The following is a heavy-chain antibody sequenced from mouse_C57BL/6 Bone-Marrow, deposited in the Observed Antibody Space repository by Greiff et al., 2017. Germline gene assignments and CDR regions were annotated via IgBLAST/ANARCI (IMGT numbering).Heavy chain of an antibody. CDR1: GYTFTSYG. CDR3: ARHEAPDYDWFAY. CDR2: FYPGSGSI. Sequence: QVQLQQSGAELARPGASVKLSCKASGYTFTSYGISWVKQRTGQGLEWIGWFYPGSGSIKYNEKFKDKATLTADKSSSTVYMELSRLTSEESAVYFCARHEAPDYDWFAYWGQGTLVTVSA. J-gene: IGHJ3*01. D-gene: IGHD2-4*01. V-gene: IGHV1-62-2*01.